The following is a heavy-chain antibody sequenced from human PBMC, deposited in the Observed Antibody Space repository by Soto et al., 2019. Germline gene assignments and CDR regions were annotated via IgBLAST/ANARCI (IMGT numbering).Heavy chain of an antibody. CDR2: VSHDGRNT. CDR1: GFTFSDYA. V-gene: IGHV3-30*18. CDR3: AKWGRQWLVTSDFNY. Sequence: VQLVESGGGVVQPGRSLRLSCAASGFTFSDYAMHWVRQAPGKELEWVAVVSHDGRNTHYADSVKGRFTISRDSPKNTVSLEMTNLRAEATAVYYCAKWGRQWLVTSDFNYWGQGALVTVSS. D-gene: IGHD6-19*01. J-gene: IGHJ4*02.